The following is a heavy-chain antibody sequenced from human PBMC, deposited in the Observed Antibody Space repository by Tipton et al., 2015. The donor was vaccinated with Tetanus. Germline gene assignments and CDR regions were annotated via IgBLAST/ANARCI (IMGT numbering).Heavy chain of an antibody. CDR2: IDASGST. J-gene: IGHJ5*02. D-gene: IGHD6-13*01. V-gene: IGHV4-4*07. CDR3: ARVRSAAYTTNWYSGDNWFDH. Sequence: TLSLTCTVSGGSLSSNYWTWIRQPAGKGLEWIGRIDASGSTDYNPSLKSRVTMSVDTSENQFSLKLSSVIAADTAIYYCARVRSAAYTTNWYSGDNWFDHWGQGTLVTVSS. CDR1: GGSLSSNY.